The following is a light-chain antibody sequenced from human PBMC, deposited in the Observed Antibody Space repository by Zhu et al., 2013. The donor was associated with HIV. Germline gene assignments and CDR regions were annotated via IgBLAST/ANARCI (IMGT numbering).Light chain of an antibody. V-gene: IGKV1-39*01. CDR3: QQSSSTPVT. J-gene: IGKJ5*01. Sequence: DIQMTQSPSSLSASVGDRVTTTCRASQSISSYLNWYQQKPGKAPKLLIYAASSLQSGVPSRFSGSGSGTDFTLTISSLQPEDFATYYCQQSSSTPVTFGQGTRLEIQ. CDR2: AAS. CDR1: QSISSY.